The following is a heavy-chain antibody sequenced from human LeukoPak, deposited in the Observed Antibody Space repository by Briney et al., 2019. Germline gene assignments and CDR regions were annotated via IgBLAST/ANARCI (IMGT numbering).Heavy chain of an antibody. D-gene: IGHD6-19*01. Sequence: SETLSLTCTVSGGSISSYYWSWIRQPPGKGLEWIGYIYYSGSTNYHPSLKSRVTISVDTSKNQFSLKLSSVTAADTAVYYCARSPQWLGPRYYGMDVWGQGTTVTVSS. CDR2: IYYSGST. CDR3: ARSPQWLGPRYYGMDV. J-gene: IGHJ6*02. V-gene: IGHV4-59*08. CDR1: GGSISSYY.